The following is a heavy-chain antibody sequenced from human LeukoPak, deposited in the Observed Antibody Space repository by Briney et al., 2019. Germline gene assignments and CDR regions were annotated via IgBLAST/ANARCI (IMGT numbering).Heavy chain of an antibody. CDR1: GGSISSGGYY. J-gene: IGHJ5*02. CDR3: ARAYVVVTAILWFDP. D-gene: IGHD2-21*02. CDR2: IYYSGST. Sequence: SQALSLTCTVSGGSISSGGYYWSWIRQHPGKGLEWIGYIYYSGSTYYNPSLKSRVTISVDTSKNQFSLKLSSVTAADTAVYYCARAYVVVTAILWFDPWGQGTLVTVSS. V-gene: IGHV4-31*03.